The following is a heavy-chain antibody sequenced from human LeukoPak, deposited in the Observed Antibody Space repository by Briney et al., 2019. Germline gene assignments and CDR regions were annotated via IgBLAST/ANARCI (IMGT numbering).Heavy chain of an antibody. D-gene: IGHD4-23*01. CDR1: GFTFSDYY. CDR2: ISSSSGTI. J-gene: IGHJ4*02. CDR3: ARDSGGGNFDF. V-gene: IGHV3-11*01. Sequence: GGSLRLSCAASGFTFSDYYMNWIRQSPEKGLEWVSYISSSSGTIYYADSVKDRFISSSDNAKNSLYLQMNSLRAEDTAVYYCARDSGGGNFDFWGQGALVTVSS.